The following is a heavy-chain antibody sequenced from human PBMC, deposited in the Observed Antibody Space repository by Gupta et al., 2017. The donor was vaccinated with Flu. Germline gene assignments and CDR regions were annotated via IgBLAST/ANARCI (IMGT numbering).Heavy chain of an antibody. CDR1: GFTFENAW. CDR3: TTALAAGGGYYFYMDV. Sequence: EVQLVESGGGLVKPGGSLRLSCGASGFTFENAWMSWVRQAPGKGLEWVGRIRRRVDGAKTDYAAPVKDRFTISRDDSKSMVFLQMNSLKTEDTAMYYWTTALAAGGGYYFYMDVWGKGTTVAVSS. V-gene: IGHV3-15*01. D-gene: IGHD2-15*01. CDR2: IRRRVDGAKT. J-gene: IGHJ6*03.